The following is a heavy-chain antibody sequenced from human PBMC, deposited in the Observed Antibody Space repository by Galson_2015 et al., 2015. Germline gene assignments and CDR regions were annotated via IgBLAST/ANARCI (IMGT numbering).Heavy chain of an antibody. D-gene: IGHD2-2*01. CDR1: GDSVSSNSAA. J-gene: IGHJ3*02. CDR2: TYYRSKWYN. V-gene: IGHV6-1*01. CDR3: ARGGYGCSSTSCYYLGSAFDI. Sequence: CAISGDSVSSNSAAWNWIRQSPSRGLEWLGRTYYRSKWYNDYAVSVKSRITINPDTSKNQFSLQLNSVTPEDTAVYYCARGGYGCSSTSCYYLGSAFDIWGQRTMVTVSS.